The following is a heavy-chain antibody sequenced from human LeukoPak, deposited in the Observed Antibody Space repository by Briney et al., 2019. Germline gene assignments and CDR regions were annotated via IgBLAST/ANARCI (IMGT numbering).Heavy chain of an antibody. J-gene: IGHJ4*02. V-gene: IGHV4-61*01. CDR2: IYYSGST. CDR3: AREIPYLYYFDY. CDR1: GYSISSGYY. Sequence: PSETLSLTCAVSGYSISSGYYWGWIRQPPGKGLEWIGYIYYSGSTNYNPSLKSRVTISVDTSKNQFSLKLSSVTAADTAVYYCAREIPYLYYFDYWGQGTLVTVSS.